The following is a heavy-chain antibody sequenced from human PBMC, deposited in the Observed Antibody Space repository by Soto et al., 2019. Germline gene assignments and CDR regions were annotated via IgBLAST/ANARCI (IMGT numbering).Heavy chain of an antibody. D-gene: IGHD2-2*01. V-gene: IGHV3-7*01. Sequence: GGSLRLSCAASGFTFSSYWMSWVRQAPGKGLEWVANIKQDGSEKYYVDSVKGRFTISRDNAKNSLYLQMNSLRAEDTAVYYCARGNGYCSSTSCPFPIEYYYYYYMDVWGKGTTVTVSS. CDR3: ARGNGYCSSTSCPFPIEYYYYYYMDV. CDR2: IKQDGSEK. CDR1: GFTFSSYW. J-gene: IGHJ6*03.